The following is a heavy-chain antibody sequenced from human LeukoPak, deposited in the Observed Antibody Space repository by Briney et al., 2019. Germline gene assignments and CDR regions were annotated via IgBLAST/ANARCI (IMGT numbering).Heavy chain of an antibody. D-gene: IGHD2-8*01. Sequence: ASVKVSCKASGYTFTDYFMHWVRQAPGQGLEWMARINPNSGVTNYAQKFQGRVTMTRDTSISTAYMDLSRLTSDDTAVYYCARSCIDGVCNFDFWGQGTLVTVSS. J-gene: IGHJ4*02. V-gene: IGHV1-2*06. CDR3: ARSCIDGVCNFDF. CDR1: GYTFTDYF. CDR2: INPNSGVT.